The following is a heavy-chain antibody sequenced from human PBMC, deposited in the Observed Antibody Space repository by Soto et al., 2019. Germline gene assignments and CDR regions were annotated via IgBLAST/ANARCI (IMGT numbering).Heavy chain of an antibody. J-gene: IGHJ6*02. D-gene: IGHD5-12*01. Sequence: ETLSLTCTVSGPSISSDYWSWIRQPPGKGLEWIGYIYYSGSTNYNPSLKSRVTISVDTSKSQFSLKRSSVTAADTAVYYCARQMRGATISIYYYGMDGWGQGTTVTVSS. CDR1: GPSISSDY. V-gene: IGHV4-59*01. CDR2: IYYSGST. CDR3: ARQMRGATISIYYYGMDG.